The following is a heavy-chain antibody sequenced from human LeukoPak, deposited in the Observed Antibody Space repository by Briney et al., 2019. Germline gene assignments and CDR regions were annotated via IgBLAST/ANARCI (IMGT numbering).Heavy chain of an antibody. V-gene: IGHV3-9*01. Sequence: GGSLRLSCAASGFTFDDYAMHWVRQAPGKGLEWVSGISWNSGSISYADSVKGRFTISRDNAKNSLYLQMNSLRAEDTALYYCAKDRMSYYYYGMDVWGQGTTVTVSS. CDR2: ISWNSGSI. CDR3: AKDRMSYYYYGMDV. CDR1: GFTFDDYA. J-gene: IGHJ6*02.